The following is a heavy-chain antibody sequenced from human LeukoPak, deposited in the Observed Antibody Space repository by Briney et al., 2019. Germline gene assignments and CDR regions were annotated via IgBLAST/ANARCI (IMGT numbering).Heavy chain of an antibody. CDR2: ISTSGST. D-gene: IGHD2-2*01. CDR3: ARDFVVVPAAYYFDY. CDR1: GGSISSYF. J-gene: IGHJ4*02. Sequence: SDTLSLTCTVSGGSISSYFWSWIRQPAGKGLEWIGHISTSGSTNYNPSLKSRVSMSVDTSKNQFSVKLNSVTAADTAVYFCARDFVVVPAAYYFDYWGQGTLVTVSS. V-gene: IGHV4-4*07.